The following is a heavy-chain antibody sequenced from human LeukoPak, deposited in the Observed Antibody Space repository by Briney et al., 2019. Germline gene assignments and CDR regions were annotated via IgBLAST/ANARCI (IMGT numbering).Heavy chain of an antibody. D-gene: IGHD6-19*01. V-gene: IGHV4-38-2*02. CDR1: GYSISSGFY. CDR2: IYHSGST. CDR3: ARAHITGAGTRKNLELVDP. J-gene: IGHJ5*02. Sequence: SETLSLTCTVSGYSISSGFYWGWIRQPPGKGLEWIGSIYHSGSTYYNPSLKSRVTISVDTSKNQFSLKLSSVTADATAVYYLARAHITGAGTRKNLELVDPWGQGTLVTVSS.